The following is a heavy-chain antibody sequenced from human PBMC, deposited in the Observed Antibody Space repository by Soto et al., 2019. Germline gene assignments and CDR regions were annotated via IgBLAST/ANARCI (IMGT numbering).Heavy chain of an antibody. CDR2: IYYSGST. CDR3: ASLWGGAFDI. Sequence: SETLSLTCTVSGGSISSYYWSWIRQPPGKGLEWIGYIYYSGSTNYNPSLKSRVTISVDTSKNQFSLKLSSVTAADTAVYYCASLWGGAFDIWGQGKMVTVSS. J-gene: IGHJ3*02. CDR1: GGSISSYY. D-gene: IGHD2-21*01. V-gene: IGHV4-59*01.